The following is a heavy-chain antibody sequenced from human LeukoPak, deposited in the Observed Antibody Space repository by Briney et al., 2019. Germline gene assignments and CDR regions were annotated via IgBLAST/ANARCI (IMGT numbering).Heavy chain of an antibody. D-gene: IGHD3-9*01. Sequence: SQTLSLTCTVSGGSITSGGYYWSWIRQHPGKGLEWIGYIYYSGGTYYNPSLKSRAAISVDTSKNQFSLKLSSVTAADTAVYYCARDVGRGYDILTGYDGRAFDIWGQGKMVTFSS. CDR1: GGSITSGGYY. J-gene: IGHJ3*02. V-gene: IGHV4-31*03. CDR3: ARDVGRGYDILTGYDGRAFDI. CDR2: IYYSGGT.